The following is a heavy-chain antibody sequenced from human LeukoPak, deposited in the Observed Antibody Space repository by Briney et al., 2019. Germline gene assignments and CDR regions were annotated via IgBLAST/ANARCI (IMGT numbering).Heavy chain of an antibody. D-gene: IGHD3-9*01. Sequence: GESLKISFQGSGYRFTNYWIGWARQMPGKGLEWMGIIYPGDSETRYSPSFQGQVTISADKSISRAYLQWSSLKASDTAMYYCAIQGLAGTGYYNSPLDSWGQGTLVTVSS. J-gene: IGHJ4*02. CDR1: GYRFTNYW. CDR2: IYPGDSET. V-gene: IGHV5-51*01. CDR3: AIQGLAGTGYYNSPLDS.